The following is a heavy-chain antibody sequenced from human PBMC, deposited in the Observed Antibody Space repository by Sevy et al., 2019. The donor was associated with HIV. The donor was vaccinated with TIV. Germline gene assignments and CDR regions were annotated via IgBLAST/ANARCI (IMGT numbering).Heavy chain of an antibody. CDR3: ARDGGDYTSCTGKY. CDR2: ITYDGNIK. D-gene: IGHD3-16*01. CDR1: RFTFSTYA. V-gene: IGHV3-30-3*01. J-gene: IGHJ4*02. Sequence: GGSLRLSCAASRFTFSTYAMRWVRQAPGKGLEWVSIITYDGNIKYYEDSVKGRFTIPRDESKNTLYLQMNSLRAEDTAVYYCARDGGDYTSCTGKYWGQGTLVTVSS.